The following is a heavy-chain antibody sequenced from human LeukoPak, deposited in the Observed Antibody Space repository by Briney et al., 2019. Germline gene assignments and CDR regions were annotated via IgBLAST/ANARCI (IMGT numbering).Heavy chain of an antibody. Sequence: GGSLRLSCAASGFTFDDYGLSWVRQGPGKGLEWVSGINWNGGNTGYADSVKGRFTIFRDNAKNSLYLEMDSLRVEDTALYYCARTSDGNWFDPWGQGTLVTVSS. D-gene: IGHD1-26*01. CDR3: ARTSDGNWFDP. CDR1: GFTFDDYG. CDR2: INWNGGNT. V-gene: IGHV3-20*04. J-gene: IGHJ5*02.